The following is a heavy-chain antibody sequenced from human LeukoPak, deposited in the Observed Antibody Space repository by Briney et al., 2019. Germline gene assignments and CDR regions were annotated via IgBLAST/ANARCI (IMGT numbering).Heavy chain of an antibody. J-gene: IGHJ4*02. V-gene: IGHV3-23*01. CDR2: ISGSGGST. CDR1: GFTFNSYA. Sequence: GGSLRLSCAASGFTFNSYAMIWVRQAPGKGLEWVSAISGSGGSTYYADSVKGRFTISRDNSKNTLYLQMNSLRAEDTAVYYCAKDDLRWLQFWGQGTMVTVSS. CDR3: AKDDLRWLQF. D-gene: IGHD5-24*01.